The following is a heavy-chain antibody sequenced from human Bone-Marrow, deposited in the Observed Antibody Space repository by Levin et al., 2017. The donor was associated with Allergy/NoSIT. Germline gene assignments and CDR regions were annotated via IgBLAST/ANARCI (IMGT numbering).Heavy chain of an antibody. CDR2: IYSRGST. D-gene: IGHD6-19*01. CDR3: AARNVQWPQ. V-gene: IGHV3-53*01. J-gene: IGHJ4*02. Sequence: GGSLRLSCAVSGFTVGNNYMHWVRQAPGKGLEWVCLIYSRGSTAYADSVKGRFTISRDSSQNMVYLQMSRLRVEDTAFDYCAARNVQWPQWGRGARVAVSS. CDR1: GFTVGNNY.